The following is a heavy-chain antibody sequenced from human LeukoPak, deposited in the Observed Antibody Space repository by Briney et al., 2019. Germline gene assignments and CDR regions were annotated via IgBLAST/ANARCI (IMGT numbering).Heavy chain of an antibody. V-gene: IGHV4-34*01. CDR2: INHSGST. CDR3: VRDSKAFNAFDI. D-gene: IGHD6-13*01. CDR1: GGSFSGYD. J-gene: IGHJ3*02. Sequence: TLETLSLTCAVYGGSFSGYDWTWIRQPPGEGLEWIGEINHSGSTSYNPSLESRVTISVDTSKNQFSLKLSSVTAADTAVYYCVRDSKAFNAFDIWGQGTMVTVSS.